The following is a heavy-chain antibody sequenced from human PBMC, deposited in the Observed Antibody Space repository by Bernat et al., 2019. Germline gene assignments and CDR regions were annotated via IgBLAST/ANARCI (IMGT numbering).Heavy chain of an antibody. CDR3: ARVRAGDFWSGPPNWFDP. Sequence: QVQLVESGGGLVKPGGSLRLSCAASGFTFSDYYMSWIRQAPGKGLEWVSYISSSSSYTNYADSVKGRFTISRDNAKNSLYLQMNSLRAEETAVYYCARVRAGDFWSGPPNWFDPWGQGTLVTVSS. CDR1: GFTFSDYY. J-gene: IGHJ5*02. V-gene: IGHV3-11*06. CDR2: ISSSSSYT. D-gene: IGHD3-3*01.